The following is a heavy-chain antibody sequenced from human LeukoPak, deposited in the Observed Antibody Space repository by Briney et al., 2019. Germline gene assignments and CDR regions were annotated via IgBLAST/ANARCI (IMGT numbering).Heavy chain of an antibody. CDR1: GFTFSSNW. J-gene: IGHJ4*02. D-gene: IGHD3-22*01. Sequence: GGSLRLSCATSGFTFSSNWMTWVRQAPGKGLEWVANIKEDGSDNYYVDSVKGRFTISRDNAKNSLYLQMNSLRAEDTAVYYCARGRITMTWGQGTVVTVSS. V-gene: IGHV3-7*01. CDR2: IKEDGSDN. CDR3: ARGRITMT.